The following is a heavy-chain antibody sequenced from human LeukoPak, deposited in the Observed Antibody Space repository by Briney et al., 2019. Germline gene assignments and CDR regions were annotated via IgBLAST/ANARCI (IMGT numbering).Heavy chain of an antibody. CDR2: IYSSGST. D-gene: IGHD5-18*01. V-gene: IGHV4-59*01. CDR3: ASFSLEGLRGYSYGQNEGSDY. J-gene: IGHJ4*02. CDR1: GGSISSYY. Sequence: PSETLSLTCTVSGGSISSYYWSWIRQPPGKGLEWIGYIYSSGSTNYNPSLKSRVTISVDRSKNQFSLKLSSVTAEDTAVYYCASFSLEGLRGYSYGQNEGSDYWGQGTLVTVSS.